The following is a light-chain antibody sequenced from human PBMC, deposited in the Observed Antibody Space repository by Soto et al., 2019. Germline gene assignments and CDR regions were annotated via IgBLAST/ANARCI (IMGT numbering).Light chain of an antibody. Sequence: EIVMTQSPATLSVSPGERATVSCRASQSVSSDLAWYLQRPGQAPRLLIFDASKRAAGVPARFSGSGSGTDFTLTISILEPEDFAVYYCQQYDDWPPWTFGQGTKVDIK. CDR3: QQYDDWPPWT. V-gene: IGKV3D-15*03. CDR2: DAS. CDR1: QSVSSD. J-gene: IGKJ1*01.